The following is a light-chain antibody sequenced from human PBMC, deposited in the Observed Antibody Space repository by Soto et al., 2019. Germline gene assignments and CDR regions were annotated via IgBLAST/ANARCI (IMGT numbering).Light chain of an antibody. CDR3: QQHINWPLT. J-gene: IGKJ4*01. V-gene: IGKV3-11*01. CDR1: XTVXXX. CDR2: EVS. Sequence: EIVLTQSPATLSXSPGERATLSXRXXXTVXXXXAWYQQKPGQAPRLLIYEVSNRATGIPARFSGSGSGADFTLTISSLEPGDFALYYCQQHINWPLTFGGGTKV.